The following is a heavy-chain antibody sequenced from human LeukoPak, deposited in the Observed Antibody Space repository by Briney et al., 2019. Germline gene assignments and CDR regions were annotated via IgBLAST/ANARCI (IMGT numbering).Heavy chain of an antibody. D-gene: IGHD3-16*01. CDR1: GDSVSSNSAA. V-gene: IGHV6-1*01. J-gene: IGHJ6*03. CDR2: TYYRSKWYN. Sequence: SQTLSLTCAISGDSVSSNSAAWNWIRQSPSRGLEWLGRTYYRSKWYNDYAVSVKSRITINPDTSKNQFSLQLNSVTPEDTAVYYCAKAPRFGDHATEYYYYYMHVWGKGTTVTVSS. CDR3: AKAPRFGDHATEYYYYYMHV.